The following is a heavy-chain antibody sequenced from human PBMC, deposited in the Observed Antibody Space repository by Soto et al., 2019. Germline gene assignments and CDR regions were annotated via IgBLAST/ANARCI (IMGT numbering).Heavy chain of an antibody. CDR2: ILYDGSNK. CDR1: GFTFSSYG. D-gene: IGHD3-22*01. V-gene: IGHV3-30*18. Sequence: QVQLVESGGGVVQPGRSLRLSCAASGFTFSSYGMHWVRQAPGKGLEWVAVILYDGSNKYYADSVKGRFTISRDNSKNTLYLQMNSLRAEDTAVYYCAKATDMYYYDSSGFGYWGQGTLVTVSS. J-gene: IGHJ4*02. CDR3: AKATDMYYYDSSGFGY.